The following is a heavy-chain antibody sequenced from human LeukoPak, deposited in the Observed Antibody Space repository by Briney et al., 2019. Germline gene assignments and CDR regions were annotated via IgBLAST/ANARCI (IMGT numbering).Heavy chain of an antibody. V-gene: IGHV3-23*01. CDR3: AKDSRYGYRWDYDY. CDR1: GFTFSTYA. D-gene: IGHD5-18*01. Sequence: GGSLRLSCAASGFTFSTYAMSWVRQIPGKGLEWVSAISGSDDGTYYADSVKGRFTISRDNSKNTLYLQMNSLRAEDTAVYYCAKDSRYGYRWDYDYWGQGTLVTVSS. J-gene: IGHJ4*02. CDR2: ISGSDDGT.